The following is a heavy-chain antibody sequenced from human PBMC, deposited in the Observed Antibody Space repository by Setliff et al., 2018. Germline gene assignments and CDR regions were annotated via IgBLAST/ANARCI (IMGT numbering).Heavy chain of an antibody. CDR2: IYHSGST. V-gene: IGHV4-30-2*01. CDR3: ARDGYFDPHYYYGVDA. D-gene: IGHD3-9*01. J-gene: IGHJ6*02. Sequence: PSETLSLTCAVSGGSISSGGYSWSWIRQPPGKGLEWIGYIYHSGSTYYNPSLKGRFTISRDNAKNSLYLQMNSLTAEDTAVYYCARDGYFDPHYYYGVDAWGQGTTVTVSS. CDR1: GGSISSGGYS.